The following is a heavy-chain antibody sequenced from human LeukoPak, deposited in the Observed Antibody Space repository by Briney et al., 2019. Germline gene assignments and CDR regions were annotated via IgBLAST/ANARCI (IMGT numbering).Heavy chain of an antibody. V-gene: IGHV3-30*07. CDR3: ARTNQLREEKYYLDY. Sequence: PGGSLRLSCAASGFTFSSYAMHWVRQAPGKGLEWVAVISYDGSNKYYADSVKGRFTISRDNSKNTLYLQMNSLRAEDTAVYYCARTNQLREEKYYLDYWGQGTLVTVSS. J-gene: IGHJ4*02. CDR1: GFTFSSYA. CDR2: ISYDGSNK. D-gene: IGHD2-2*01.